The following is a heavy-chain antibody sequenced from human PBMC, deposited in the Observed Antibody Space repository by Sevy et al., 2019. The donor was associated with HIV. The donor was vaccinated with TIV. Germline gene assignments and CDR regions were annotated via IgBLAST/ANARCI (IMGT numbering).Heavy chain of an antibody. V-gene: IGHV3-30-3*01. CDR3: ARGGTMMYDYFDY. CDR2: ISYDGSNI. Sequence: GGSLRLSCAASGFTFSSYAMHWVRQAPGKGLEWVAVISYDGSNIYYADSVKGRFTISRDNSKNTLYLQMNSLRAEDTAVYYCARGGTMMYDYFDYWGQGTLVTVSS. CDR1: GFTFSSYA. J-gene: IGHJ4*02. D-gene: IGHD3-22*01.